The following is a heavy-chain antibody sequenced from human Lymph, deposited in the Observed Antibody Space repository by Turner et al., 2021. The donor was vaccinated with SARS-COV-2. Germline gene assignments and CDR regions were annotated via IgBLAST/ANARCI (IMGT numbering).Heavy chain of an antibody. CDR3: ARDIPTTADYFDY. Sequence: EVQLVESGGGLVKPGGSRRLSCAASGFTFRTYIMDWFRQAPGKGLEWISSISSSSSYIYYADSVKGRFTISRDDAKNSLYLQMNSLRAEDTAVYFCARDIPTTADYFDYWGQGTLVTVSS. CDR1: GFTFRTYI. CDR2: ISSSSSYI. D-gene: IGHD4-17*01. J-gene: IGHJ4*02. V-gene: IGHV3-21*01.